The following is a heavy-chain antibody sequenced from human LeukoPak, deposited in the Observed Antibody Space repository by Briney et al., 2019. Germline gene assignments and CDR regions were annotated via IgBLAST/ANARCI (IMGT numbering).Heavy chain of an antibody. D-gene: IGHD1-26*01. V-gene: IGHV3-23*01. CDR3: ANLPVVGAADY. Sequence: GGSLRPSCGASGFAFSTYGMSWVRQPPGRGLEWVSAISCNTGNTYYADSVRGRFTISRDTSKSTLYLQMNSLRAEDTAIYYCANLPVVGAADYWGQGTLVTVSS. J-gene: IGHJ4*02. CDR1: GFAFSTYG. CDR2: ISCNTGNT.